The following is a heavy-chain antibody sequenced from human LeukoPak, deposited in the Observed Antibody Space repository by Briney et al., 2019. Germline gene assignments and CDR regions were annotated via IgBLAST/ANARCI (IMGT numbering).Heavy chain of an antibody. J-gene: IGHJ4*02. CDR3: ATRYSSTWYYLDY. CDR1: GFTFRSYG. D-gene: IGHD6-13*01. CDR2: ISGSGEST. Sequence: GSLRLSCAASGFTFRSYGLSWVRQAPGKGLEWVSTISGSGESTYYADSVKGRFTISRDNSRSTLYLQMNSLRVEDTALYYCATRYSSTWYYLDYWGQGTLVTVSS. V-gene: IGHV3-23*01.